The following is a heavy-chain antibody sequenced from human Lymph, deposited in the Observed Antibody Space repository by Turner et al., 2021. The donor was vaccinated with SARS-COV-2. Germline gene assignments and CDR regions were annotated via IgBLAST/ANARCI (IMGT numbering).Heavy chain of an antibody. CDR2: ISSSSSYI. D-gene: IGHD4-17*01. V-gene: IGHV3-21*01. J-gene: IGHJ4*02. Sequence: ELQLLSLGGALSRLGGSLNSSCSALGFTFSSYSMNWVRQAPGKGLEGVSSISSSSSYIYYADSVKGRFTISRDNAKNSLYLQMNSLRAEDTAVYYCARGDYGDYGTVYFDYWGQGTLVTVSS. CDR3: ARGDYGDYGTVYFDY. CDR1: GFTFSSYS.